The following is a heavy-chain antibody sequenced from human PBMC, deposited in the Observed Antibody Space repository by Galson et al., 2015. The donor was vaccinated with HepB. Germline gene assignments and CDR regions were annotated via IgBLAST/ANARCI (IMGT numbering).Heavy chain of an antibody. CDR1: GFTLSSYA. Sequence: LRLSCAASGFTLSSYAMSWVRQAPGKGLEWVSAISGSGGSTYYADSVKGRFTISRDNSKNTLYLQMNSLRAEDTAVYYCAKDRRIQLWFRRGSYFDLWGRGTLVTVSS. CDR3: AKDRRIQLWFRRGSYFDL. J-gene: IGHJ2*01. D-gene: IGHD5-18*01. CDR2: ISGSGGST. V-gene: IGHV3-23*01.